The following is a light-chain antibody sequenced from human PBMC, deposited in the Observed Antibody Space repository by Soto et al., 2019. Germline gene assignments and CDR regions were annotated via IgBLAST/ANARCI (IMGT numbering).Light chain of an antibody. CDR1: TSNIESHS. CDR2: TNN. J-gene: IGLJ1*01. CDR3: ATLDDSRKGV. V-gene: IGLV1-44*01. Sequence: QSVLTQPPSASGTPGQRIIISCSGSTSNIESHSVNWYQQVPGTAPKLLIITNNQRPSGVPERFSGSKSGASASLAISWLQSEEEATYYCATLDDSRKGVFGTGTKLTVL.